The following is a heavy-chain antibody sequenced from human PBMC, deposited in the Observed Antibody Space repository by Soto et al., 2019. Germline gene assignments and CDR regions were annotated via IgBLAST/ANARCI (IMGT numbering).Heavy chain of an antibody. CDR1: RGTFISYA. V-gene: IGHV1-69*12. Sequence: QVQLVQSGAEVKKPGSSVKVSCKASRGTFISYAISWVRQSPGQGLEWMGGIIPIFGTANYAQKFQGRVTITADESTSTAYMELSSLRSEDTAVYYCARESRYCSGGSCYFLPGIDYWGQGTLVTVSS. CDR3: ARESRYCSGGSCYFLPGIDY. J-gene: IGHJ4*02. D-gene: IGHD2-15*01. CDR2: IIPIFGTA.